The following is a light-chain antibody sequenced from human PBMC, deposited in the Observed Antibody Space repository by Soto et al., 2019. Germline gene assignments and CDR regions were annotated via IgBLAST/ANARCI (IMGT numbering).Light chain of an antibody. CDR1: QSIGTY. J-gene: IGKJ1*01. Sequence: DIQMTQSPFSLSASAGDRATITCRASQSIGTYLAWYQQKPGKAPKLLIHGGSILQSGVPPRFSGGGAGTDFTLTISSLQPEDFATYYCQQSYSTTCTFGQGTKVDIK. V-gene: IGKV1-39*01. CDR2: GGS. CDR3: QQSYSTTCT.